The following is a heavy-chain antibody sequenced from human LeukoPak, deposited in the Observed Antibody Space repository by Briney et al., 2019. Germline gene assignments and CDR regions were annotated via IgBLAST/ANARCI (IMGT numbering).Heavy chain of an antibody. CDR2: ISSSSSYI. J-gene: IGHJ4*02. CDR1: GFTFDDYG. D-gene: IGHD3-22*01. V-gene: IGHV3-21*01. Sequence: GGSLRLSCAASGFTFDDYGMNWVRQAPGKGLEWVSSISSSSSYIYYADSVKGRFTISRDNAKNSLYLQMNSLRAEDTAVYYCARARTRNADYYDSSGYSSDYWGQGTLVTVSS. CDR3: ARARTRNADYYDSSGYSSDY.